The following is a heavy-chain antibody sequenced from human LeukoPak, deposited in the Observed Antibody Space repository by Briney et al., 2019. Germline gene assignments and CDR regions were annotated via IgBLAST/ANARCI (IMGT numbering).Heavy chain of an antibody. V-gene: IGHV1-2*02. J-gene: IGHJ4*02. CDR1: GYTFTGYY. Sequence: GASVKVSCXASGYTFTGYYMHWVRQAPGQGLEWMGWINPNSGGTNYAQKFQGRVTMTRDTSISTAYMELSRLRSDDTAVYYCAREAGEIRSNKWLQLSYTVYWGQGTLVTVSS. D-gene: IGHD5-24*01. CDR2: INPNSGGT. CDR3: AREAGEIRSNKWLQLSYTVY.